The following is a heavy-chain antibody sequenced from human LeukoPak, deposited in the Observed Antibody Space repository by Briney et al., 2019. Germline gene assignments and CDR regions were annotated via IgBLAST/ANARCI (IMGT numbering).Heavy chain of an antibody. CDR1: GFTFNNYI. Sequence: PGGSLRLSCAASGFTFNNYIMSWVRQAPGKGLEWVSSISSSSDYIYYADSVKGRFTISRDNAKNSLYLQMNSLRAEDMAVYYCARAGPSSSWHQFDYWGQGTLVTVSS. CDR2: ISSSSDYI. V-gene: IGHV3-21*01. J-gene: IGHJ4*02. D-gene: IGHD6-13*01. CDR3: ARAGPSSSWHQFDY.